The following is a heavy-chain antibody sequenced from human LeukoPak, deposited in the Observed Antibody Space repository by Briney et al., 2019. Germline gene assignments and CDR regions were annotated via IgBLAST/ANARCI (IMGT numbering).Heavy chain of an antibody. Sequence: VASVKVSCKASGGTFSSYAISWVRQAPGQGLEWMGGIIPIFGTANYAQKFQGRVTITADKSTSTAYMELSSLRSEDAAVYYCARDRIYNYGSGSYFAQNWFDPWGQGTLVTVSS. J-gene: IGHJ5*02. CDR3: ARDRIYNYGSGSYFAQNWFDP. CDR2: IIPIFGTA. D-gene: IGHD3-10*01. CDR1: GGTFSSYA. V-gene: IGHV1-69*06.